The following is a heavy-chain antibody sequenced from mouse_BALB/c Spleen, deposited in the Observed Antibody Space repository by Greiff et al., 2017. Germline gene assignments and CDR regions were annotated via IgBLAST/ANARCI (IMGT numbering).Heavy chain of an antibody. CDR2: IRNKANGYTT. D-gene: IGHD2-1*01. V-gene: IGHV7-3*02. Sequence: EVQLVESGGGLVQPGGSLRLSCATSGFTFTDYYMSWVRQPPGKALEWLGFIRNKANGYTTEYRASVKGRFTISSDNSQSILYLQMNTLRAEDSATYYCARGDGNYVAWFAYWGQGTLVTVSA. CDR3: ARGDGNYVAWFAY. J-gene: IGHJ3*01. CDR1: GFTFTDYY.